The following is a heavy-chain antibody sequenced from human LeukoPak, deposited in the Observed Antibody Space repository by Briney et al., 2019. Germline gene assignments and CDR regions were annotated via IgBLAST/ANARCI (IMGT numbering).Heavy chain of an antibody. V-gene: IGHV3-23*01. J-gene: IGHJ4*02. D-gene: IGHD3-3*01. CDR3: AKSPAYYDFWSGYEK. CDR2: ISRRDDYT. CDR1: GFAFSSYA. Sequence: GGSLRLSCAASGFAFSSYAMSWVRQPPGKGLEWVSVISRRDDYTYYADSVKGRFTISRDNSKNTLYLQMNSLRAEDTAVYHCAKSPAYYDFWSGYEKWGQGTLVTVSS.